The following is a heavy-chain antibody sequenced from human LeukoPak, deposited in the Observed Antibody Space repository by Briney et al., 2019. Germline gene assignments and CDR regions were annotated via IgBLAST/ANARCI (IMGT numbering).Heavy chain of an antibody. CDR2: IYYSGGT. Sequence: PSQTLSLTCTVSGGSISSGGYYWSWIRQHPGKGLEWIGYIYYSGGTYYNPSLKSRVTISVDTSKNQFSLKLSSVTAADTAVYYCARESGYDYGWFDPWGQGTLVTVSS. D-gene: IGHD5-12*01. CDR1: GGSISSGGYY. J-gene: IGHJ5*02. CDR3: ARESGYDYGWFDP. V-gene: IGHV4-31*03.